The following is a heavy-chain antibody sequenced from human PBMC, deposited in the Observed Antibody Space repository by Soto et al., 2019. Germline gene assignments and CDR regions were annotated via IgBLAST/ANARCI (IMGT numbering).Heavy chain of an antibody. V-gene: IGHV1-69*01. CDR3: AILPTYYYDSSGYREFDY. J-gene: IGHJ4*02. CDR2: IIPIFGTA. Sequence: QVQLVQSGAEVKKPGSSVKVSCKASGGTFSSYAISWVRQAPGQGLEWMGGIIPIFGTANYAQKFQGRVTITADESTSTAYMELSSLRSQDTAVYYCAILPTYYYDSSGYREFDYWGQGTLVTVSS. CDR1: GGTFSSYA. D-gene: IGHD3-22*01.